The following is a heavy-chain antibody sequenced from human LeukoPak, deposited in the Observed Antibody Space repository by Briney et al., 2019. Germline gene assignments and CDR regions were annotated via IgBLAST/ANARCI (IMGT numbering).Heavy chain of an antibody. J-gene: IGHJ4*02. CDR2: IDWDDAK. CDR1: GFSLSTSGMC. Sequence: SGPTLVNPTQTLTLTCTFSGFSLSTSGMCVSWIRQPPGKALEWLARIDWDDAKYYSASLKTRLTISKDTSKNQVDLTMTNMDPVDTATYYCARLYSGSSGQFDSWRQGTLVTVSS. V-gene: IGHV2-70*11. D-gene: IGHD6-6*01. CDR3: ARLYSGSSGQFDS.